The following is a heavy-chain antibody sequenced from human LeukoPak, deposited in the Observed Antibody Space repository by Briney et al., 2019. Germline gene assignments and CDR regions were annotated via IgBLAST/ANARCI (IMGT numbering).Heavy chain of an antibody. CDR2: INSDGSTT. CDR3: ARDNSPGWFGP. CDR1: GFTFSSYW. D-gene: IGHD4-11*01. Sequence: GGSLRLSCAASGFTFSSYWMHWVRQTPGKGLVWVSLINSDGSTTSYADSVKGRFTVSRDNAKNTVYVQMNSLRAEDTAIYYCARDNSPGWFGPWGQGTLVTVSS. J-gene: IGHJ5*02. V-gene: IGHV3-74*01.